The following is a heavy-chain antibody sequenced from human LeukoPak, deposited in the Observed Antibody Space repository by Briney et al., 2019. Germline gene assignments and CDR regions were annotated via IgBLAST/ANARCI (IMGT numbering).Heavy chain of an antibody. V-gene: IGHV1-8*01. CDR1: GYTFTSYD. CDR2: MNPNSGNT. J-gene: IGHJ4*02. D-gene: IGHD6-13*01. Sequence: GASVKVSCKASGYTFTSYDIKWVRQATGQGLERMGWMNPNSGNTGYAQKFQGRVTMTRNTSISTAYMELSSLRSEDTAVYYCARGRIAAAGTRGTDYWGQGTLVTVSS. CDR3: ARGRIAAAGTRGTDY.